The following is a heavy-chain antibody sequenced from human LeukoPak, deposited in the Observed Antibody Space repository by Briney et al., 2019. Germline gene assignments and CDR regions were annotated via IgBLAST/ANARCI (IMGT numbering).Heavy chain of an antibody. D-gene: IGHD3-22*01. V-gene: IGHV1-2*02. J-gene: IGHJ4*02. CDR1: GYTFTGYY. Sequence: ASVKVSCKASGYTFTGYYMHWVRQAPGRGLEWMGWINPNSGGTNYAQKFQGRVTMTRDTSISTAYMELSRLRSDDTAVYYCARAPQPYDSSGYVDYWGQGTLVTVSS. CDR2: INPNSGGT. CDR3: ARAPQPYDSSGYVDY.